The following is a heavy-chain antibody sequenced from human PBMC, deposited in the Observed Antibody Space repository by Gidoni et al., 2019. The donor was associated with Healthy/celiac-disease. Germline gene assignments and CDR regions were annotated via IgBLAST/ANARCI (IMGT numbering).Heavy chain of an antibody. D-gene: IGHD3-3*01. CDR1: GLPFSSYG. V-gene: IGHV3-33*01. J-gene: IGHJ4*02. CDR2: IWYDGSNK. Sequence: QVQLVESGGGVVQPGRSLRLSCAASGLPFSSYGMHWVRQAPGKGLEWVAVIWYDGSNKYYADSVKGRFTISRDNSKNTLYLQMNSLRAEDTAVYYCARDYQRGVRFLEWLLAYWGQGTLVTVSS. CDR3: ARDYQRGVRFLEWLLAY.